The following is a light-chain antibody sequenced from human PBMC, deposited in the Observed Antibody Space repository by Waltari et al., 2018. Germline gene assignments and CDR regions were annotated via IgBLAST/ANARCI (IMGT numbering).Light chain of an antibody. V-gene: IGKV3-20*01. CDR1: QRVSRA. CDR3: QHYLGLPVT. J-gene: IGKJ1*01. Sequence: EIVLTQSPGTLSLSLGERATVSCRASQRVSRALAWYQQKPGQAPRLLIYGASTRATGIPDRFSGSGSGTDFSLTISRLEPDDFAVYYCQHYLGLPVTFGKGPRWKS. CDR2: GAS.